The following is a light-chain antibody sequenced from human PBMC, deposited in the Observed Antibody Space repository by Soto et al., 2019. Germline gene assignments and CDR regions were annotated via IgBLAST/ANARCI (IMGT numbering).Light chain of an antibody. CDR3: SSYTSTSTGI. V-gene: IGLV2-14*01. Sequence: QSALTQPASVSGSPGQSITISCTGTSGDIGGYNYVSWYQQHPGKAPKLMISDVSDRPSGVSNRFSGSQAGNTASLTISGLKAEDEAYYHCSSYTSTSTGIFGGGTQLTVL. CDR2: DVS. CDR1: SGDIGGYNY. J-gene: IGLJ2*01.